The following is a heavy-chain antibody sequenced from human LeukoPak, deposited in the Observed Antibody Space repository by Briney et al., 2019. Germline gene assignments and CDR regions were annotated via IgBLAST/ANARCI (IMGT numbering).Heavy chain of an antibody. CDR2: TDYRSQWYN. D-gene: IGHD3-10*01. Sequence: SQTLTLTCAVSGDSVTSNSTNWNWITQSPSRGLEWLGRTDYRSQWYNDYEVSVKRRITTNPDSTKKHFIQQLNSVTPEDTAVYYCARGAVELFDYWGQGTLVTVSS. J-gene: IGHJ4*02. CDR1: GDSVTSNSTN. V-gene: IGHV6-1*01. CDR3: ARGAVELFDY.